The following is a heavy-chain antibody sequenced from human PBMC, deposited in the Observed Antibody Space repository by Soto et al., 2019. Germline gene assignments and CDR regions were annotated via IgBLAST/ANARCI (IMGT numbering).Heavy chain of an antibody. V-gene: IGHV3-7*01. D-gene: IGHD3-3*01. Sequence: GGSLRLSCAASGFTFSSYWMSGVRQAPGKGLEWVANIKQDGSEKYYVDSVKGRFTISRDNAKNSLYLQMNSLRAEDTAVYYCARDRGSRITIFGVVNYAQRGVGWFDPWGQGTLVTVSS. CDR3: ARDRGSRITIFGVVNYAQRGVGWFDP. CDR1: GFTFSSYW. J-gene: IGHJ5*02. CDR2: IKQDGSEK.